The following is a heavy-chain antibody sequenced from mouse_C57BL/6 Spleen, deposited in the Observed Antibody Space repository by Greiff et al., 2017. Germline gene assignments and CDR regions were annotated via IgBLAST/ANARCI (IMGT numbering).Heavy chain of an antibody. D-gene: IGHD3-3*01. CDR1: GFSLTSYG. V-gene: IGHV2-5*01. J-gene: IGHJ2*01. CDR3: AKNSLGQNFFDY. Sequence: QVQLQQSGPGLVQPSQSLSITCTVSGFSLTSYGVHWVRQSPGKGLEWLGVIWRGGSTDHNAAFMSRLSITKDNSKSQVFFKMNSLQADDTAIYXCAKNSLGQNFFDYWGQGTTLTVSS. CDR2: IWRGGST.